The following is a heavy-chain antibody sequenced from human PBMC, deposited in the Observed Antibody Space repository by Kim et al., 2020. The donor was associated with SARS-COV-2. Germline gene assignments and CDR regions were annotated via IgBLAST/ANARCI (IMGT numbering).Heavy chain of an antibody. CDR2: IKQDGSEK. CDR3: ARDRVKQWLIRGDV. V-gene: IGHV3-7*01. D-gene: IGHD6-19*01. J-gene: IGHJ6*02. Sequence: GGSLRLSCAASGFTFSSYWMSWVRQAPGKGLEWVANIKQDGSEKYYVDSVKGRFTISRDNAKNSLYLQMNSLRAEDTAVYYCARDRVKQWLIRGDVWGQGTTVTVSS. CDR1: GFTFSSYW.